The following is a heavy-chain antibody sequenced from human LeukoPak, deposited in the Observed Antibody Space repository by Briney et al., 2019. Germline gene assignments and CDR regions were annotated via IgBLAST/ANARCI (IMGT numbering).Heavy chain of an antibody. Sequence: GGSLRLSCAASGYTFDNYRMSWVRQAPGKGLEWVSGISGSGGSTYYADSVKGRFTISRDNSKNTLYLQLNSLRAEDTAVYYCAKHGQWLVANWFDPWGQGTLVTVSS. CDR3: AKHGQWLVANWFDP. CDR1: GYTFDNYR. CDR2: ISGSGGST. V-gene: IGHV3-23*01. D-gene: IGHD6-19*01. J-gene: IGHJ5*02.